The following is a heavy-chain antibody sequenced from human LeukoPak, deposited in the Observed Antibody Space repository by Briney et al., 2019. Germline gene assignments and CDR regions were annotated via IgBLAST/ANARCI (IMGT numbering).Heavy chain of an antibody. CDR2: IYYSGST. J-gene: IGHJ4*02. CDR1: GGSISSSSYY. CDR3: ARDLGSLTMVRVPKGPFDY. D-gene: IGHD3-10*01. V-gene: IGHV4-39*07. Sequence: SETLSLTCTVSGGSISSSSYYWGWIRQPPGKWLEWIGSIYYSGSTYYNPSLKSRVTISVDTSKNQFSLKLSSVTAADTAVYYCARDLGSLTMVRVPKGPFDYWGQGTLVTVSS.